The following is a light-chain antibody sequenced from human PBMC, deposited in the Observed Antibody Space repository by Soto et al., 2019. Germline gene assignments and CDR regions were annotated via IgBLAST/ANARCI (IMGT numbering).Light chain of an antibody. V-gene: IGKV1-5*01. CDR1: QTINSW. CDR2: DAS. CDR3: QQDDSDCSGP. J-gene: IGKJ1*01. Sequence: DIQMTQSPSTLSASVGDRVTITCRASQTINSWLAWYQQKPGKAPKVLIFDASSLKTGVPSRFSGSGSGKAFTLTIITMQPDDFAIYYCQQDDSDCSGPFGQGTKVEIK.